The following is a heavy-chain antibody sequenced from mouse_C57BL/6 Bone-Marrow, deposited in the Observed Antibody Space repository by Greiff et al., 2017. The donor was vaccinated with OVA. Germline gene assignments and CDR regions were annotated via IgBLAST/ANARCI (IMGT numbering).Heavy chain of an antibody. D-gene: IGHD1-1*01. Sequence: EVQRVESGGGLVQPKGSLKLSCAASGFTFNTYAMHWVRQAPGKGLEWVARIRSKSSNYATYYADSVKDRFTISRDDSQSMLYLQMNNLKTEDTAMYYCVRDRGYYGSSSAWFAYWGQGTLVTVSA. CDR2: IRSKSSNYAT. CDR3: VRDRGYYGSSSAWFAY. V-gene: IGHV10-3*01. CDR1: GFTFNTYA. J-gene: IGHJ3*01.